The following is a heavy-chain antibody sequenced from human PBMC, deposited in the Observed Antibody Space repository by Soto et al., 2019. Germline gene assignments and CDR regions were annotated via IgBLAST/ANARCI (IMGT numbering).Heavy chain of an antibody. Sequence: ASVKVSCKASGGTFSSYTISWVRQAPGQGLEWMGRIIPILGIANYAQKFQGRVTITADKSTSTAYMELSSLRSEDTAVYYCARGPDYGDYGGYWGQGTLVTVSS. CDR1: GGTFSSYT. J-gene: IGHJ4*02. CDR3: ARGPDYGDYGGY. CDR2: IIPILGIA. D-gene: IGHD4-17*01. V-gene: IGHV1-69*02.